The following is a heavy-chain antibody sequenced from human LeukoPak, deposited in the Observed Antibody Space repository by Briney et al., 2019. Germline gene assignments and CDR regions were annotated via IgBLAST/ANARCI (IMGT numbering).Heavy chain of an antibody. J-gene: IGHJ4*02. V-gene: IGHV3-74*01. D-gene: IGHD2-21*02. CDR2: VKSDGSST. Sequence: GGSMRLSWAAAGFTFSSYAVHWVRQAAGKGWVWVSRVKSDGSSTSYAGSVKGRFTISRDNARNTLYLQMSSLRAEDTAVYYCARDGFLGPVTAYLDYWGQGTPVTVSS. CDR3: ARDGFLGPVTAYLDY. CDR1: GFTFSSYA.